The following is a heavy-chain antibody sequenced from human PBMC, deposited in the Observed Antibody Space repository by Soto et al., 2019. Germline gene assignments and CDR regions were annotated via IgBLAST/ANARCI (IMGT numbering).Heavy chain of an antibody. J-gene: IGHJ6*03. CDR1: GGSFSGYY. V-gene: IGHV4-34*01. CDR2: INHSGST. CDR3: ARRRITMVRGVITLSLYYYYYMDV. Sequence: SETLSLTCAVYGGSFSGYYWSWIRQPPGKGLEWIGEINHSGSTNYNPSLKSRVTISVDTSKNQFSLKLSSVTAADTAVYYCARRRITMVRGVITLSLYYYYYMDVWGKGTTVTVSS. D-gene: IGHD3-10*01.